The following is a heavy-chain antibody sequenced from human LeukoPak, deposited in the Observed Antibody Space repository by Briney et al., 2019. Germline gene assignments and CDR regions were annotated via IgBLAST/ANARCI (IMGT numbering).Heavy chain of an antibody. V-gene: IGHV4-34*01. J-gene: IGHJ4*02. Sequence: SETLSLTCAVYGESFSDYYWSWIRQPPEKGLGWIGQISHDGNTNYNPSLKSRVTLSTDTSKNQFSLRLTSVTTADTAIYYCARRRDWNDVLDSWGQGTPVTVSS. CDR3: ARRRDWNDVLDS. CDR2: ISHDGNT. D-gene: IGHD1-1*01. CDR1: GESFSDYY.